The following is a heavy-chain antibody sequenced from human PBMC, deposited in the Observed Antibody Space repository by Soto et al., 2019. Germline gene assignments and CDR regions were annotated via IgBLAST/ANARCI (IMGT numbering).Heavy chain of an antibody. CDR2: IYYSGST. CDR3: ARDGRDGYNWWFDY. V-gene: IGHV4-59*01. J-gene: IGHJ4*02. Sequence: SETLSLTCTVSGGSISSYYWSWIRQPPGKGLEWIGYIYYSGSTNYNPSLKSRVTISVDTSKNQFSLKLSSVTAADTAVYYCARDGRDGYNWWFDYRGKGTLVTVS. D-gene: IGHD1-1*01. CDR1: GGSISSYY.